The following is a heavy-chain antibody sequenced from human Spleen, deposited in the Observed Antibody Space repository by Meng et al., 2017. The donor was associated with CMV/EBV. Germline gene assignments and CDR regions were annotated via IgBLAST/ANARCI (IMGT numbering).Heavy chain of an antibody. V-gene: IGHV3-9*01. D-gene: IGHD3-3*01. CDR2: ISWNSGDL. Sequence: GGSLRLSCAASAFTFDDYAMHWVRQAPGKGLEWVSGISWNSGDLGYADSVKGRFTISRDNAKNSLYLQMNSLRPEDTALYYCAKDLAADFWRGAFDYWGQGTLVTVSS. CDR1: AFTFDDYA. J-gene: IGHJ4*02. CDR3: AKDLAADFWRGAFDY.